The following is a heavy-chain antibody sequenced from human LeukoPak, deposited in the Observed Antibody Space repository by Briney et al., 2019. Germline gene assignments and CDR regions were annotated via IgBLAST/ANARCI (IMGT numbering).Heavy chain of an antibody. J-gene: IGHJ3*02. V-gene: IGHV3-53*01. CDR3: ARGVATAHDAFDI. Sequence: GGSLRLSCAASGFTVSSNYMSWVRQAPGKGLEWVSVIYSGGSTYYADSVKGRFTIFRDNSKNTLYLQMNSLRAEDSAVYYCARGVATAHDAFDIWGQGTMVTVSS. CDR2: IYSGGST. CDR1: GFTVSSNY. D-gene: IGHD5-18*01.